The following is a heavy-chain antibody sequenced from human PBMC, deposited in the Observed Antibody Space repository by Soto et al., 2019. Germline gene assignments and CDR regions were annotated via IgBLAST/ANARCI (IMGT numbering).Heavy chain of an antibody. CDR2: ISGSGGST. CDR3: AKDVDGYCSGGSCYSVDY. Sequence: GGSLTLSCAASGFTFSSYPMSWVRQAPGKGLEWASAISGSGGSTYYADSVKGRFTISRDNSKNTLYLQMNSLRAEDTAVYYCAKDVDGYCSGGSCYSVDYWGQGTLVTVS. D-gene: IGHD2-15*01. V-gene: IGHV3-23*01. J-gene: IGHJ4*02. CDR1: GFTFSSYP.